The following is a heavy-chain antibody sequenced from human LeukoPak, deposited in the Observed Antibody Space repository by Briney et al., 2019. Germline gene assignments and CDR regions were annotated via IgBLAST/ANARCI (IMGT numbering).Heavy chain of an antibody. J-gene: IGHJ4*02. CDR3: ARARGYSYGAGEIDY. D-gene: IGHD5-18*01. V-gene: IGHV3-53*01. CDR1: GFTVSSNY. Sequence: GGSLRLSCAASGFTVSSNYMSWVRQAPGKGLEWVSVIYSGGSTYYADSVKGRFTISRDNSKNTLYLQMNSLRAEDTAVYYCARARGYSYGAGEIDYWGQGTLVTVSS. CDR2: IYSGGST.